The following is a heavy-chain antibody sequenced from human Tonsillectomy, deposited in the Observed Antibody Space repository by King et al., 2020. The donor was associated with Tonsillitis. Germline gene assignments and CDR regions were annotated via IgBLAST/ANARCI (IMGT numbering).Heavy chain of an antibody. CDR3: ARGLAPPNYEFWSGYLFDP. V-gene: IGHV4-34*01. Sequence: VQLQQWGAVLLKPSETLSLTCTVYGGSFSDYYWSWIRQPPGKGLEWIGEINQSGGTNYNPSRKSRVAISVDTSKNQFSLKLTFVSAADTAVYYCARGLAPPNYEFWSGYLFDPWGQGSLVTVSS. D-gene: IGHD3-3*01. CDR1: GGSFSDYY. CDR2: INQSGGT. J-gene: IGHJ5*02.